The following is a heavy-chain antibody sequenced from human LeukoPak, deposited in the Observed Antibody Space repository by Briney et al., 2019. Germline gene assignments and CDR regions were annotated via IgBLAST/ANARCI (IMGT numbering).Heavy chain of an antibody. CDR3: AAGIGGGSCCDTFDI. Sequence: PGGSLRLSCAASGFTFSSYAMSWVRQAPGKGLEWVSAISGSGGSTYYADSVKGRFTISRDNSKNTLYLQMNSLRAEDTAVYYCAAGIGGGSCCDTFDIWGQGTMVTVSS. V-gene: IGHV3-23*01. J-gene: IGHJ3*02. D-gene: IGHD2-15*01. CDR2: ISGSGGST. CDR1: GFTFSSYA.